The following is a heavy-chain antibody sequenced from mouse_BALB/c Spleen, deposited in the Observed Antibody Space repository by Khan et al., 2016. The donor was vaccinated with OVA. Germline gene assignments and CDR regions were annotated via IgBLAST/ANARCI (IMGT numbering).Heavy chain of an antibody. D-gene: IGHD4-1*01. CDR3: ASHLTGSFAY. CDR2: INSDGGYT. J-gene: IGHJ3*01. Sequence: EVELVESGGDLVKPGGSLRLSCAASGFTFSAYSMAWVRQAPDKRLEWVATINSDGGYTYYPDTVKGRFTISRNNAENTLSLQMSSLKSEDTAIYYCASHLTGSFAYWGQGTLVTVSA. CDR1: GFTFSAYS. V-gene: IGHV5-6*01.